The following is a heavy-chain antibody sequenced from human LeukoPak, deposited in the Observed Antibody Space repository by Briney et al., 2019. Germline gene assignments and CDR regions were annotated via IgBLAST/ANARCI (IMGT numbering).Heavy chain of an antibody. CDR1: GYTFTSYD. V-gene: IGHV1-8*01. D-gene: IGHD3-22*01. Sequence: ASVKVSCKASGYTFTSYDINWVRQATGQGLEWMGWMIPNSGNTGYAQKFQGRVTMTRNTSISTAYMELSSLRSEDTAVYYCPRVLTYDSSGYQFDYWGQGTLVTVSS. J-gene: IGHJ4*02. CDR3: PRVLTYDSSGYQFDY. CDR2: MIPNSGNT.